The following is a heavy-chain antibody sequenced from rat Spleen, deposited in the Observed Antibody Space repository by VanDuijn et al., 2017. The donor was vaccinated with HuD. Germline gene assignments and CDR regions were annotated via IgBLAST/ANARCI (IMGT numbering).Heavy chain of an antibody. Sequence: QVQLKESGPGLVQPSQTLSLTCTVSGFSLSSSSVSWIRQPPGKGLEWMGAIWSNGNADYNSVFKSRLSINRDTSRGQVFLEINSLQTEDTAIYFCARHPGAYWGQGTLVTVSS. CDR3: ARHPGAY. V-gene: IGHV2-1*01. CDR2: IWSNGNA. CDR1: GFSLSSSS. D-gene: IGHD1-4*01. J-gene: IGHJ3*01.